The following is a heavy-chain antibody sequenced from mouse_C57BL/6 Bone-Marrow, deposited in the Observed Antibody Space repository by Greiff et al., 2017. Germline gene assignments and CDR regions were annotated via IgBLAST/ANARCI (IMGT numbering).Heavy chain of an antibody. CDR1: GFTFSDYY. CDR3: ARHGLLRSAWFAY. V-gene: IGHV5-12*01. J-gene: IGHJ3*01. D-gene: IGHD1-1*01. Sequence: EVKVVESGGGLVQPGGSLKLSCAASGFTFSDYYMYWVRQTPEKRLEWVAYISNGGGSTYYPDTVQGRFTISRDNAKNTLYLQMSRLKSEDTAMYYCARHGLLRSAWFAYWGQGTLVTVSA. CDR2: ISNGGGST.